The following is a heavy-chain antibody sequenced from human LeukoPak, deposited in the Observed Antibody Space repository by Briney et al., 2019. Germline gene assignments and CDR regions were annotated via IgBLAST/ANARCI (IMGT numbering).Heavy chain of an antibody. V-gene: IGHV4-39*01. D-gene: IGHD6-13*01. Sequence: SETLSLTCTVSGGSISSSSYYWGWIRQPPGKGLEWIGSIYYGGSTYYNPSLKSRVTISVDTSKNQFSLKLSSVTAADTAVYYCARTRSVAAAFYFDYWGQGTLVTVSS. J-gene: IGHJ4*02. CDR1: GGSISSSSYY. CDR2: IYYGGST. CDR3: ARTRSVAAAFYFDY.